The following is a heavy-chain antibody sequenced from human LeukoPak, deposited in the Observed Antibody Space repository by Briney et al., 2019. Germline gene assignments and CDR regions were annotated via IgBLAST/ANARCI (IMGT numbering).Heavy chain of an antibody. CDR2: ISSSSTYI. CDR1: GFTVSSNY. V-gene: IGHV3-21*06. D-gene: IGHD3-9*01. Sequence: GGSLRLSCAASGFTVSSNYMSWVRQAPGKGLEWVSSISSSSTYIYYADSVKGRFTISRDNAKNSLYLQMNSLRAEDTAVYYCARGHYDILTGYRSYYFDYWGQGTLVTVSS. J-gene: IGHJ4*02. CDR3: ARGHYDILTGYRSYYFDY.